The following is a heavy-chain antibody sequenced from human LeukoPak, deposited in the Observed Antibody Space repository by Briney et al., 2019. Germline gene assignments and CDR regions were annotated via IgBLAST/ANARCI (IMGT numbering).Heavy chain of an antibody. CDR1: GATFSGYS. D-gene: IGHD2-15*01. J-gene: IGHJ4*02. V-gene: IGHV3-33*08. CDR2: IWYDGNNK. Sequence: GGSLRLSCVASGATFSGYSMIWVRQAPGKGLEWVAVIWYDGNNKYCADSVKSQFTISRDNSKNTLYLQMSSLRAEDTALYYCARDGPGVVVVATLRSDLDYWGQGTLVTVSS. CDR3: ARDGPGVVVVATLRSDLDY.